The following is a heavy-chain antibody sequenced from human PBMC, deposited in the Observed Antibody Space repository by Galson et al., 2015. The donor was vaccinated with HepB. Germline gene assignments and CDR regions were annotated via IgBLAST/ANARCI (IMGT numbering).Heavy chain of an antibody. Sequence: SLRLSCAAPGFTFSSYAMHWVRQAPGKGLEWVAVISYDGSNKYYADSVKGRFTISRDNSKNTLYLQMNSLRAEDTAVYYCARATKSTLNSFDPWGQGTLVTVSS. V-gene: IGHV3-30-3*01. CDR1: GFTFSSYA. CDR2: ISYDGSNK. CDR3: ARATKSTLNSFDP. J-gene: IGHJ5*02.